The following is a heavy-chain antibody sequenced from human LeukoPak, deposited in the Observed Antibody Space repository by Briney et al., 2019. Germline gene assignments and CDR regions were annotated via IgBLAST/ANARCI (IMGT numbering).Heavy chain of an antibody. CDR2: IYSTGST. D-gene: IGHD6-13*01. Sequence: SETLSLTCTVSGGSISSYYWSWIRQPAGKGLEWIGRIYSTGSTNYNPTLKSRVTMSVDTSKNQFSLRLRSVTAADTAVYYCARQIASAGTAGFDFWGQGALVTVSS. V-gene: IGHV4-4*07. CDR1: GGSISSYY. CDR3: ARQIASAGTAGFDF. J-gene: IGHJ4*02.